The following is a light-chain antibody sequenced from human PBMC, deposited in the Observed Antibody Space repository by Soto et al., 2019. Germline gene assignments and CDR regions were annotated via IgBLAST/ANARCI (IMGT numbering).Light chain of an antibody. CDR1: SSDVGGYNY. CDR3: SSYTSSSTYV. CDR2: DVS. J-gene: IGLJ1*01. V-gene: IGLV2-14*01. Sequence: QSVLTQPASVSGSPGQSITIPCTGTSSDVGGYNYVSWYQQHPGKAPKLMIYDVSNRPSGVSNRFSGSKSGNTASLTISGLQAEDEADHYCSSYTSSSTYVFGTGTKVTVL.